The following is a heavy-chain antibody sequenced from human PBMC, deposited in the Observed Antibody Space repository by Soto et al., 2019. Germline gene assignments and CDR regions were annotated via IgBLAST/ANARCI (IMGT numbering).Heavy chain of an antibody. CDR1: GFTFSSHW. J-gene: IGHJ4*02. CDR2: IGPDGSST. V-gene: IGHV3-74*01. Sequence: EVQLVESGGGLVQPGGSLRLSCAASGFTFSSHWMHWVRQAPGKGLVWVSHIGPDGSSTRDADSVQGRFTISRDNARNTLYLQMNSLRDEDTAVYYSARDYNWSYDYWSQGILVTVSS. CDR3: ARDYNWSYDY. D-gene: IGHD1-1*01.